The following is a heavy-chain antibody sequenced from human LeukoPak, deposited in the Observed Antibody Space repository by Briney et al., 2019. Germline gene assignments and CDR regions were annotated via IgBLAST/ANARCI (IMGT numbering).Heavy chain of an antibody. V-gene: IGHV1-8*01. CDR3: ARGPNWNSSGYYYVS. J-gene: IGHJ4*02. CDR1: GYTFTSYD. CDR2: MNPNSGNT. Sequence: ASVKVSCKASGYTFTSYDINWVRQAPGQGLEWMGWMNPNSGNTGYAQKFQGRVTMTRNTSISTAYMELSSLRSEDTAVYYCARGPNWNSSGYYYVSWGQGTLVTVSS. D-gene: IGHD3-22*01.